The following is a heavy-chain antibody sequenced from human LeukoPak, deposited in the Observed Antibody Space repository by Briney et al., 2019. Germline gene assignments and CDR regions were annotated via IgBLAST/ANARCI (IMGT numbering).Heavy chain of an antibody. V-gene: IGHV4-59*01. CDR1: GGSISSYY. D-gene: IGHD1-26*01. CDR3: ARYSGSYQFDY. Sequence: SETLSLTCTVSGGSISSYYWSWLRQPPGKGLEWIGYIYYSGSTNYNPSLKSRVTISVDTSKNQFSLKLSSVTAADTAVYYCARYSGSYQFDYWGQGTLVTVSS. CDR2: IYYSGST. J-gene: IGHJ4*02.